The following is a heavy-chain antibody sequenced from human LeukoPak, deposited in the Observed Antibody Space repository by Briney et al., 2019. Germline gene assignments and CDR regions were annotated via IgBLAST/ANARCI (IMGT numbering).Heavy chain of an antibody. D-gene: IGHD7-27*01. CDR1: GFTFSSYA. CDR3: AIDPNWGTHS. Sequence: GGSLRLSCAASGFTFSSYAMHWVRQAPGKGLEWVAVISYDGSNKYYADSVKGRFTISRDNSKNALYLRMNSLRVEDTAVYYCAIDPNWGTHSWGQGVLVTVSS. J-gene: IGHJ4*02. V-gene: IGHV3-30-3*01. CDR2: ISYDGSNK.